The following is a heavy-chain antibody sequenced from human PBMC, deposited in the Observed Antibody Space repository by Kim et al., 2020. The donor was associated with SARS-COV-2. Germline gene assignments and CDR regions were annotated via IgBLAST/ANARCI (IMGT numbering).Heavy chain of an antibody. J-gene: IGHJ6*02. Sequence: GGSLRLSCAASGFTFSSYSMNWVRQAPGKGLEWVSSISSSSSYIYYADSVKGRFTISRDNAKNSLYLQMNSLRAEDTAVYYCARDLSSVVPVQLELLAYYYYYGMDVWGQGTTVTVSS. CDR1: GFTFSSYS. CDR3: ARDLSSVVPVQLELLAYYYYYGMDV. CDR2: ISSSSSYI. D-gene: IGHD1-7*01. V-gene: IGHV3-21*01.